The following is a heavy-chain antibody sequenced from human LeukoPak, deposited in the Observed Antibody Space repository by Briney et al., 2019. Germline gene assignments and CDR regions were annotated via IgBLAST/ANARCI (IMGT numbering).Heavy chain of an antibody. CDR3: ARSYCSSTSCYYGMDV. CDR1: GFTFSSYW. V-gene: IGHV3-7*01. CDR2: IKQDGSEK. J-gene: IGHJ6*02. Sequence: HPGGSLRLSCAASGFTFSSYWMSWVRQAPGKGLEWVANIKQDGSEKYYVDSVKGRFTISGDNAKNSLYLQMNSLRAEDTAVYYCARSYCSSTSCYYGMDVWGQGTTVTVSS. D-gene: IGHD2-2*01.